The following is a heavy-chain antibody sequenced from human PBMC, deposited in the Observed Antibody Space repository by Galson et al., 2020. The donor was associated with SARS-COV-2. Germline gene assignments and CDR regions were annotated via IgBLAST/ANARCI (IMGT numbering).Heavy chain of an antibody. CDR2: IYPTGSI. V-gene: IGHV4-4*07. D-gene: IGHD2-21*01. J-gene: IGHJ3*02. Sequence: ETSETLSLTCTISGDSINIYYWAWIRQPARKGLEWIGRIYPTGSINYNPSFKSRVTLSADTSKNQVSLTLTSLTGADTALYYCAREHTPRTFDIWGQGTMVTVSS. CDR3: AREHTPRTFDI. CDR1: GDSINIYY.